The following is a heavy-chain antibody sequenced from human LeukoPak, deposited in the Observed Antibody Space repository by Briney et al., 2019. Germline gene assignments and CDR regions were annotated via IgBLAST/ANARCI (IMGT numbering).Heavy chain of an antibody. J-gene: IGHJ4*02. D-gene: IGHD2-15*01. CDR3: ARDYCSGGSCYSSFDY. V-gene: IGHV3-33*08. CDR2: IWYDGSNK. Sequence: GRSLRLSCAASGFTFSSYAMHWVRQAPGKGLEWVAVIWYDGSNKYYADSVKGRFTISRDNSKNTLYLQMNSLRAEDTAVYYCARDYCSGGSCYSSFDYWGQGTLVTVSS. CDR1: GFTFSSYA.